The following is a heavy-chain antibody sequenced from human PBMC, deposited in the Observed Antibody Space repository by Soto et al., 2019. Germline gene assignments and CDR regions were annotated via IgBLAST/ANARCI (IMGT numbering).Heavy chain of an antibody. J-gene: IGHJ6*02. D-gene: IGHD2-8*01. CDR2: IDPSDSYT. CDR1: GYNFSRYW. CDR3: ARHRALTNNLVDYYYALDV. Sequence: LGESLKISCKGSGYNFSRYWISWVRQMPGKGLEWMGRIDPSDSYTKYSPSFQGHVSISADKSISTAYLQWSGLKASDTAIYYCARHRALTNNLVDYYYALDVWGQGTTVTVSS. V-gene: IGHV5-10-1*01.